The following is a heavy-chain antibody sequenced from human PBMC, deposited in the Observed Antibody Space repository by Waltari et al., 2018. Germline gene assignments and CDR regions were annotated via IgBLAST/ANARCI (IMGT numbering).Heavy chain of an antibody. D-gene: IGHD3-3*01. Sequence: LESGGSLLQPGGSLRLSCKASGLTFAGYAMSWVRQAPGKGLEWVTIISQSGDRTDYGDAVRGRFNISRDNSQNMLYLEMNSLRVDDTAVYYCASTFFHWGQGTLVTVFS. V-gene: IGHV3-23*01. CDR3: ASTFFH. J-gene: IGHJ1*01. CDR2: ISQSGDRT. CDR1: GLTFAGYA.